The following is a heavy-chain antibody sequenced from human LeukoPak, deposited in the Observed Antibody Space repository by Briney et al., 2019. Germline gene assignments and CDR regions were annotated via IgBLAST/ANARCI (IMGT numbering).Heavy chain of an antibody. CDR1: GFTFSSYS. CDR3: ARDRIGSGTMVRGASLRINWFDP. J-gene: IGHJ5*02. CDR2: ISSSGSTI. D-gene: IGHD3-10*01. Sequence: GGSLRLSCAASGFTFSSYSMNWVRQAPGKGLEWVSYISSSGSTIYYADSVKGRFTISRDNAKNSLYLQMNSLRVEDTAVYYCARDRIGSGTMVRGASLRINWFDPWGQGTPVTVSS. V-gene: IGHV3-48*04.